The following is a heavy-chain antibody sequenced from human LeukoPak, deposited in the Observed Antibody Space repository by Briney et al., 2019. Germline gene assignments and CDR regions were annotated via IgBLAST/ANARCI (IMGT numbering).Heavy chain of an antibody. CDR1: GFTFSSYS. V-gene: IGHV3-21*01. CDR3: ARVKRCSGGSCYRSEEFDY. Sequence: GGSLRLSCAASGFTFSSYSMNWVRQAPGKGLEWVSSISSSSSYIYYADSVKGRFTISRDNAKNSLYLQMNSLRAEATAVYYCARVKRCSGGSCYRSEEFDYWGQGTLVTVSS. CDR2: ISSSSSYI. D-gene: IGHD2-15*01. J-gene: IGHJ4*02.